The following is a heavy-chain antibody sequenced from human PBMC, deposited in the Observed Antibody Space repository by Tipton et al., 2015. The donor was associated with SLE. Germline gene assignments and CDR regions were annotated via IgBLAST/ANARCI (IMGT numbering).Heavy chain of an antibody. J-gene: IGHJ5*02. V-gene: IGHV4-59*01. CDR1: GGSISSYY. CDR2: IYYSGST. D-gene: IGHD3-22*01. Sequence: TLSLTCTVSGGSISSYYWSWIRQPPGKGLEWIGYIYYSGSTNYNPSLKSRVTISVDTSKNQFSLKLSSVTAADPAVYYCARGGYFNWFDPWGQGTLVTVSS. CDR3: ARGGYFNWFDP.